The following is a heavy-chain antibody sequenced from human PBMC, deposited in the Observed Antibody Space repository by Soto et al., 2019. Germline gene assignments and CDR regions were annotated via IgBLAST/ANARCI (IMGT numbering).Heavy chain of an antibody. CDR1: GFTFSSYG. V-gene: IGHV3-48*02. Sequence: EVQLVESGGGLVQPGGSLRLSCTASGFTFSSYGMNWVRQAPGKGLEWVSSISSSSSTIYYADSVRGRFTISRDNAKNALNLQMNSLRDEDTAVYYGVREISVAGGHFDYWGQGTLVTVSS. D-gene: IGHD6-19*01. CDR3: VREISVAGGHFDY. CDR2: ISSSSSTI. J-gene: IGHJ4*02.